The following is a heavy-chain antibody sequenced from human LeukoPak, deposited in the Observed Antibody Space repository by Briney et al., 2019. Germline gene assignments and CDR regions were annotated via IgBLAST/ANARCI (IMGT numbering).Heavy chain of an antibody. J-gene: IGHJ6*02. CDR1: GYTFNNYD. CDR3: VRAMAPLDTFNYQYAMDV. D-gene: IGHD5-24*01. CDR2: MNPNSGNT. Sequence: ASVKVSCKASGYTFNNYDINWVRQAPGQGLEWMGWMNPNSGNTGYAQKFQGRFTLTRESFISTAYMELSSLRSDDTAVYYCVRAMAPLDTFNYQYAMDVWGQGTMVTVSS. V-gene: IGHV1-8*01.